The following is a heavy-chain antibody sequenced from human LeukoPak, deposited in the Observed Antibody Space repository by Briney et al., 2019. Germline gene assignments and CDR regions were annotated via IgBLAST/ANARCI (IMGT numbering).Heavy chain of an antibody. CDR2: IYSGGSA. CDR3: STDRRASAGFYFDS. Sequence: PGGSLRLSCAASGFTVSSNYMSWVRQAPGKGLEWVSVIYSGGSAYYADSVKGRFTISRDTSKNTLYLQMNSLKPEDTAVYYCSTDRRASAGFYFDSWGQGTLVTVSS. D-gene: IGHD6-13*01. V-gene: IGHV3-66*02. J-gene: IGHJ4*02. CDR1: GFTVSSNY.